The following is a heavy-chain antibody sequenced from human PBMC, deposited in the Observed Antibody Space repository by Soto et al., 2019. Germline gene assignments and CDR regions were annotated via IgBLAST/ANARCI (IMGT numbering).Heavy chain of an antibody. Sequence: GGSLRLSCSASGFTLSSYSMNWVRQAPGKGLEWVSYISSSGSTIYYADSVKGRFTISRDNAKNSLYLQMNSLRAEDTAVYYCARGTYYDFWSGYYAFDYWGQGTLVTVSS. V-gene: IGHV3-48*04. J-gene: IGHJ4*02. CDR2: ISSSGSTI. CDR1: GFTLSSYS. D-gene: IGHD3-3*01. CDR3: ARGTYYDFWSGYYAFDY.